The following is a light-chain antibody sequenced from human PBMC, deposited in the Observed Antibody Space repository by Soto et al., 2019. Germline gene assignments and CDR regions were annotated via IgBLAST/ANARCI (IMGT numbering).Light chain of an antibody. J-gene: IGLJ3*02. V-gene: IGLV1-51*01. CDR3: GTWDSSLSAWV. Sequence: QSVLTQPPSVSAAPGQKVTISCSGSSSNIRNGYVSWYRQLPGTAPKLLIYETDKRTTGTPERFSGSKSGTSATLGITGLQTGDEADYYCGTWDSSLSAWVFGGGTKLTVL. CDR2: ETD. CDR1: SSNIRNGY.